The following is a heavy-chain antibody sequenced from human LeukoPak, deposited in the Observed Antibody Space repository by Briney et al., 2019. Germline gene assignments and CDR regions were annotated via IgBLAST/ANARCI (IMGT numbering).Heavy chain of an antibody. CDR3: ARLGYCSSTSCFWFDP. J-gene: IGHJ5*02. CDR1: GGSFSGYY. V-gene: IGHV4-34*01. CDR2: INHSGST. D-gene: IGHD2-2*01. Sequence: SETLSLTCAVYGGSFSGYYWGWIRQPPGKGLEWIGEINHSGSTNYNPSLKSRVTISVDTSKNQFSLKLSSVTAADTAVYYCARLGYCSSTSCFWFDPRGQGTLVTVSS.